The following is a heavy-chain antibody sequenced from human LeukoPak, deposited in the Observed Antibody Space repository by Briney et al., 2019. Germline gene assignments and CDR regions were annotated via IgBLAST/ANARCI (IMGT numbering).Heavy chain of an antibody. CDR3: AKDSGQWLALNWFDP. V-gene: IGHV3-23*01. J-gene: IGHJ5*02. Sequence: ASETLSLTCAVYGGSFSGYYWSWVRQAPGKGLEWVSAISGSGGSTYYADSVKGRFTISRDNSKNTLYLQMNSLRAEDTAVYYCAKDSGQWLALNWFDPWGQGTLVTVSS. D-gene: IGHD6-19*01. CDR2: ISGSGGST. CDR1: GGSFSGYY.